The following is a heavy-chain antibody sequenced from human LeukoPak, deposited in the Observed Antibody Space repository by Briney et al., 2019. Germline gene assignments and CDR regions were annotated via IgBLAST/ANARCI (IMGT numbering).Heavy chain of an antibody. CDR3: AGYYYDSSRGFAL. CDR1: GFKLDDYG. CDR2: INWNGPWT. Sequence: GGSLRLSCAASGFKLDDYGMRGVGQAPGERLEGVCDINWNGPWTGYADSVKCRFTISRDTAKNSLYLQMNSLRAEDTALYYCAGYYYDSSRGFALWGQGTLVTVSA. D-gene: IGHD3-22*01. J-gene: IGHJ5*02. V-gene: IGHV3-20*04.